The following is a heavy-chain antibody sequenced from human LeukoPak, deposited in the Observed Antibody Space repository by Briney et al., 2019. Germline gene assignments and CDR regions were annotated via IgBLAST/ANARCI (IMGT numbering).Heavy chain of an antibody. Sequence: SETLSLTCTVSGGSISSSSYYWGWIRQPPGKGLEWIGSIYYSGSTYYNPSLKSRVTISVDTSKNQFSLKLSSVTAADTAVYYCARAPGDSSGYLRGAFDIWGQGTMVTVSS. D-gene: IGHD3-22*01. CDR3: ARAPGDSSGYLRGAFDI. V-gene: IGHV4-39*07. CDR1: GGSISSSSYY. CDR2: IYYSGST. J-gene: IGHJ3*02.